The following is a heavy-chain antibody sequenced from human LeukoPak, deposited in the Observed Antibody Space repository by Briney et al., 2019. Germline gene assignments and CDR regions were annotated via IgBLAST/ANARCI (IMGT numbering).Heavy chain of an antibody. D-gene: IGHD3-16*01. CDR2: IKTTVEGGIA. Sequence: GGSLRLSCAASGFIFTHYWMSWVRQAPGKGLEWVGRIKTTVEGGIADYAVPVNGRFTIFRDDSKNTLYLQMNSLQPEDTAVYYCTTGIRGGEAFWGQGTLVTVSS. J-gene: IGHJ4*02. V-gene: IGHV3-15*01. CDR1: GFIFTHYW. CDR3: TTGIRGGEAF.